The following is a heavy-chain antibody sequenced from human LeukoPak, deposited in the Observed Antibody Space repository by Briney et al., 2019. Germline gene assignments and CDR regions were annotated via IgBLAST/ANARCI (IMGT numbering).Heavy chain of an antibody. CDR2: ISGSGGST. CDR3: ARERRVGSLRFSTRQFDP. V-gene: IGHV3-23*01. CDR1: GFTFSSYA. Sequence: GGSLRLSCAASGFTFSSYAMSWVRQAPGKGLEWVSAISGSGGSTYYADSVKGRFTISRDNSKNTLYLQMNSLRAEDTAVYYCARERRVGSLRFSTRQFDPWGQGTLVTVSS. D-gene: IGHD3-3*01. J-gene: IGHJ5*02.